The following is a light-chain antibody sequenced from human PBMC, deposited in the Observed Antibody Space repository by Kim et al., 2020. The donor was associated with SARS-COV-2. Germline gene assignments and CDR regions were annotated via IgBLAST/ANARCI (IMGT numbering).Light chain of an antibody. CDR3: QQYGTSPET. J-gene: IGKJ1*01. CDR2: GAS. V-gene: IGKV3-20*01. Sequence: SPRESAARSGRRSRSFGGSYFSWYQQQPGQAPRLLFYGASSRATGTPDRFSGSGSGTDFTLTISRLEPEDLAVYYCQQYGTSPETFGQGTKVDIK. CDR1: RSFGGSY.